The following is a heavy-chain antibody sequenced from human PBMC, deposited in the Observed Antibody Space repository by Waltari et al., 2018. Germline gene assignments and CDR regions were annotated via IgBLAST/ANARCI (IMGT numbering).Heavy chain of an antibody. Sequence: QVQLQQWGAGLLKPSETLSLTCAVYGGSFSGNYWSWIRQPPGKGREWIGEITHSGSSNYTPSLKSRVTISVDTSKHQFSLKLSSVTAADTAVYYCARGYDYGDYQFDYWGQGTLVTVSS. D-gene: IGHD4-17*01. CDR1: GGSFSGNY. CDR2: ITHSGSS. J-gene: IGHJ4*02. CDR3: ARGYDYGDYQFDY. V-gene: IGHV4-34*01.